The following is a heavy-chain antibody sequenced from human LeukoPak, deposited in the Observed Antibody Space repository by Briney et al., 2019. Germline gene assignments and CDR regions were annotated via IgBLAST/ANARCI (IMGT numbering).Heavy chain of an antibody. V-gene: IGHV4-59*08. CDR2: IYYSGST. CDR1: GGSISSYY. D-gene: IGHD4-11*01. Sequence: SETLSLTCTVSGGSISSYYWSWIRQPPGKGLEWIGYIYYSGSTNYNPSLKSRVTISVDTSKNQFSLKLSSVTAADTAVYYCARRAPTVTELEEGFDYWGQGTLVTVSS. J-gene: IGHJ4*02. CDR3: ARRAPTVTELEEGFDY.